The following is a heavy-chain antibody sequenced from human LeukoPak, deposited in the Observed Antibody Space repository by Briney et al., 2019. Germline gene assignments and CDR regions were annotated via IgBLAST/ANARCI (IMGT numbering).Heavy chain of an antibody. D-gene: IGHD1-20*01. CDR1: GGSISSSAYH. J-gene: IGHJ6*03. CDR2: INYGGNT. V-gene: IGHV4-39*07. Sequence: PSETLSLTCTVSGGSISSSAYHWGWIRQPPGKGLEWIGTINYGGNTYYNLSLKSRVTISVDTSKNQFSLKLSSVTAADTAVYYCARATYNWNDWGHYYYMGVWGKGTTVTISS. CDR3: ARATYNWNDWGHYYYMGV.